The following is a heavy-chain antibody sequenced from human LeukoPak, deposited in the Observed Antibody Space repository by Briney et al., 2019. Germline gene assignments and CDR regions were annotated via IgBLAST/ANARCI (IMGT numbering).Heavy chain of an antibody. CDR3: ARPLDSYYYYYMDV. CDR1: GYTFTSYG. Sequence: ASVKVSCKASGYTFTSYGISWVRQAPGQGLEWMGWINPNSGGTNYAQKFQGRVTMTRDTSISTAYMELSRLRSDDTAVYYCARPLDSYYYYYMDVWGKGTTVTVSS. CDR2: INPNSGGT. V-gene: IGHV1-2*02. J-gene: IGHJ6*03. D-gene: IGHD3-9*01.